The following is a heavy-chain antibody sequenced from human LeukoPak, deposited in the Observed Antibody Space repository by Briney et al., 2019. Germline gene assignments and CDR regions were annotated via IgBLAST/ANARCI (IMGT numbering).Heavy chain of an antibody. CDR1: GFTFNTYT. V-gene: IGHV3-21*04. CDR3: AKVPTMVRGVVNWFDP. D-gene: IGHD3-10*01. CDR2: ISSNSYEI. Sequence: GGSLRLSCAASGFTFNTYTMNWVRQAPGKGLEWVSSISSNSYEIYYADSVRGRFTISRDNANNSLYLQMNSLRAEDTAVYYCAKVPTMVRGVVNWFDPWGQGTLVTVSS. J-gene: IGHJ5*02.